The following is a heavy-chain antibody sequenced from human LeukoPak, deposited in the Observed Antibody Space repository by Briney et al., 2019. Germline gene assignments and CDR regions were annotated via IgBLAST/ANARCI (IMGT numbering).Heavy chain of an antibody. CDR2: ISYDGSNK. CDR1: GFTFSSYG. D-gene: IGHD3-10*01. Sequence: GRSLRLSCAASGFTFSSYGMHWVRQAPGKGLEWVAVISYDGSNKYYADSVKGRFTISRDNSKNTLYLQMNSLGAEDTAVYYCAKAAYVGPDIDYWGQGTLVTVSS. V-gene: IGHV3-30*18. CDR3: AKAAYVGPDIDY. J-gene: IGHJ4*02.